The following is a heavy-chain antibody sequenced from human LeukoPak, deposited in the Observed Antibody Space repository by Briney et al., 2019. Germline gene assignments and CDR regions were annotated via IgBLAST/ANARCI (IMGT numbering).Heavy chain of an antibody. Sequence: KTSQTLSLTCTVSGGSISSGGYSWSWIRQPPGKGLEWIGEINHSGSTNYNPSLKSRVTISVDTSKNQFSLKLSSVTAADTAVYYCARAGYSSGWYRPLSSGSDYWGQGTLVTVSS. CDR3: ARAGYSSGWYRPLSSGSDY. V-gene: IGHV4-30-2*01. J-gene: IGHJ4*02. CDR2: INHSGST. CDR1: GGSISSGGYS. D-gene: IGHD6-19*01.